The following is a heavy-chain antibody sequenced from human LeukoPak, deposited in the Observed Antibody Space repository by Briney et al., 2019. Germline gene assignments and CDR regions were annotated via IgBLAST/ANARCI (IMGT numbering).Heavy chain of an antibody. Sequence: GGSLRLSCAASEFTFSSYGMHWVRQAPGKGLEWVAFIRYDASDKYYAGSVKGRFSISRDNSKNTLYLHMNGLRAEDTAVYYCAKDYYCSGGSCYSNFDYWGQGTLVTVSS. CDR3: AKDYYCSGGSCYSNFDY. J-gene: IGHJ4*02. V-gene: IGHV3-30*02. CDR1: EFTFSSYG. D-gene: IGHD2-15*01. CDR2: IRYDASDK.